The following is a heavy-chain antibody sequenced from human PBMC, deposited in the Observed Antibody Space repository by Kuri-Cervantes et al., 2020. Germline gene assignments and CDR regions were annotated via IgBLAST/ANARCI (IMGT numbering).Heavy chain of an antibody. CDR3: ARSSSSWYYFDY. CDR1: GGSISSSSYY. CDR2: IYYSGST. J-gene: IGHJ4*02. V-gene: IGHV4-39*07. D-gene: IGHD6-13*01. Sequence: LSCTVSGGSISSSSYYWGWIRQPPGKGLEWIGSIYYSGSTYYNPSLKSRVTISVDTSKNQFSLKLSSVTAADTAVYYCARSSSSWYYFDYWGQGTLVTVSS.